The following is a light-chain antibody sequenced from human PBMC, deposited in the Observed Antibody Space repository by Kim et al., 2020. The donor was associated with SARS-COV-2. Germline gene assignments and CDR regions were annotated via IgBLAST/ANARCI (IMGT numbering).Light chain of an antibody. J-gene: IGLJ2*01. CDR3: AAWDDSLKGVI. CDR2: SNN. V-gene: IGLV1-44*01. CDR1: SSNIGTNT. Sequence: ELTQPPSASGTPGQRVAISCSGSSSNIGTNTGTWYQQLPGTAPKLLIYSNNQRPSGVPDRFSGPKSGTSASLAISGLQSEDEADYYCAAWDDSLKGVIFGGGTQLTVL.